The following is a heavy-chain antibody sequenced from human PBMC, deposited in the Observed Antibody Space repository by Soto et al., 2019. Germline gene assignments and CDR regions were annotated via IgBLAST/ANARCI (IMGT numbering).Heavy chain of an antibody. J-gene: IGHJ3*02. Sequence: QVQLVESGGGVVQPGGSRRLSCEASRFSFSDYGMHWVRQAPGKGLEWVALIRDDGSATYYSDSVQGRFAISRDNSKNTLYLQMNRLRAEDTAVYYCATSTLTDAFDIWGQGTMVSVSS. D-gene: IGHD2-15*01. CDR1: RFSFSDYG. V-gene: IGHV3-30*02. CDR3: ATSTLTDAFDI. CDR2: IRDDGSAT.